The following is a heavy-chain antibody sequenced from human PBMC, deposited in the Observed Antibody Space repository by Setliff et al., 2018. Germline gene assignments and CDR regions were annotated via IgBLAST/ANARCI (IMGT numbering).Heavy chain of an antibody. Sequence: PSETLSLTCTVSGGSISSYYWSWIRQPPGKGLEWIGYIYTSGSTNYNPSLKSRVTISIDTSKNQFSLNLNSVTAADTAVYYCASRTTGPGGWFDFWGQGSLVTV. D-gene: IGHD1-1*01. V-gene: IGHV4-4*08. J-gene: IGHJ5*01. CDR1: GGSISSYY. CDR2: IYTSGST. CDR3: ASRTTGPGGWFDF.